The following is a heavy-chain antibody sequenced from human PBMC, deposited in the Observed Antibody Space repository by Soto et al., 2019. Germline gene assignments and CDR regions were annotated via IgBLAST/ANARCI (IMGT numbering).Heavy chain of an antibody. Sequence: GGSLRLSCAASGFTFSSYAMSWVRQAPGKGLEWVSAISGSGGSTYYADSVKGRFTISRDNSKNTLYLQMNSLRAEDTAVYYCAKDLIAAAGRDYYYYGMDVWGQGTTVTVS. CDR2: ISGSGGST. CDR1: GFTFSSYA. D-gene: IGHD6-13*01. J-gene: IGHJ6*02. V-gene: IGHV3-23*01. CDR3: AKDLIAAAGRDYYYYGMDV.